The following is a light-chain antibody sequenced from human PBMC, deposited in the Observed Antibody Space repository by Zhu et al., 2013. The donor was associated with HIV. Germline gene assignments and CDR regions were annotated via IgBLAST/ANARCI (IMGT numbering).Light chain of an antibody. CDR3: SSYTSSSTLVV. Sequence: QSALTQPASVSGSPGQSITISCTGTSSDVGGYNFVSWYQQHPGEAPKLMISEVSNRPSGISNRFSGSKSGNTASLTISGLQAEDEADYYCSSYTSSSTLVVFGGGTKLTVL. J-gene: IGLJ2*01. CDR2: EVS. V-gene: IGLV2-14*01. CDR1: SSDVGGYNF.